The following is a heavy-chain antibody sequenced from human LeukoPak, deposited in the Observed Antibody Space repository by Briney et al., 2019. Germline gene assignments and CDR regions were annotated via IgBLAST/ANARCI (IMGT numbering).Heavy chain of an antibody. D-gene: IGHD1-26*01. J-gene: IGHJ4*02. CDR3: AGTDSGIYPRWFDY. CDR1: GFTFSSYA. CDR2: ISSSSSTK. Sequence: PGGSLRLSCAASGFTFSSYAMQWVRQAPGKGLEWVADISSSSSTKHYADSVKGRFTISRDNAKNSLYLQINSLRAEDTALYSCAGTDSGIYPRWFDYWGQGTLVTVSS. V-gene: IGHV3-48*01.